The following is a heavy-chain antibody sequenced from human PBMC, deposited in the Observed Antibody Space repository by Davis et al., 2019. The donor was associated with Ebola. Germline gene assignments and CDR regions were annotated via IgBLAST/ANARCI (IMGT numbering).Heavy chain of an antibody. CDR1: GGSISSSSYY. D-gene: IGHD3-10*01. Sequence: PSETLSLTCTVSGGSISSSSYYWGWIRQPPGKGLEWIGSIYYSGSTYYNPSLKSRVTISVDTSKNQFSLKLSSVTAADTAVYYCARRSPYGSGSYIYYYMDVWGKGTTVTVSS. CDR2: IYYSGST. V-gene: IGHV4-39*01. J-gene: IGHJ6*03. CDR3: ARRSPYGSGSYIYYYMDV.